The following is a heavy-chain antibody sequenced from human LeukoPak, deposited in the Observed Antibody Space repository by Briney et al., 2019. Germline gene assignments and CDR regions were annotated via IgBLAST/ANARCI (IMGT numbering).Heavy chain of an antibody. CDR2: ISSSSNTI. V-gene: IGHV3-48*01. Sequence: GGSLRLSCAASGFTFSSHSMNWVRQAPGKGLEWVSYISSSSNTIYYTDSVKGRFTISRGNAKNSLYLQMNSLRAEDTAVYYCVRKHSSGYYYGDYWGQGTLVTVSS. D-gene: IGHD3-22*01. CDR1: GFTFSSHS. CDR3: VRKHSSGYYYGDY. J-gene: IGHJ4*02.